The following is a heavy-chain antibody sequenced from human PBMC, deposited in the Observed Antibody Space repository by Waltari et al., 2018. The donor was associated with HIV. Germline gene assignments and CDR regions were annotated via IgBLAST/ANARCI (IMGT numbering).Heavy chain of an antibody. D-gene: IGHD3-22*01. Sequence: QVQLQESGPGLVKPSETLSLTCTVSGGSISSYYWSWIRQPPGKGLEWIGYIYYSGSTNYNPSLKSRVTISVDTSKNQFSLKLSSVTAADTAVYYCARVPPSGYYSNWFDPWGQGTLVTVSS. V-gene: IGHV4-59*01. CDR2: IYYSGST. CDR3: ARVPPSGYYSNWFDP. CDR1: GGSISSYY. J-gene: IGHJ5*02.